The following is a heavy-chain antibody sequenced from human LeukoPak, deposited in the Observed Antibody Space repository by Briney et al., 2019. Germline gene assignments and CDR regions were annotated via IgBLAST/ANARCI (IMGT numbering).Heavy chain of an antibody. V-gene: IGHV3-72*01. CDR1: GFTFSSYS. J-gene: IGHJ4*02. CDR2: IRNKANSYST. D-gene: IGHD3-22*01. Sequence: PGGSLRLSCAASGFTFSSYSMNWVRQAPGKGLEWVARIRNKANSYSTEYAASVKGRFTISIDDSKNSLYLQMNYLKTEDTAIYYCARAGDYYSTGDCWGQGTLVTVSS. CDR3: ARAGDYYSTGDC.